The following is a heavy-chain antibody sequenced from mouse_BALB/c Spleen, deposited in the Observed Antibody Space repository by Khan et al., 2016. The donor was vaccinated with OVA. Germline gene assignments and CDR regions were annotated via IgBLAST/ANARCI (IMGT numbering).Heavy chain of an antibody. CDR1: GYTFPSYW. D-gene: IGHD2-1*01. J-gene: IGHJ3*01. Sequence: QVQLKQSGAELVKPGTSVKLSCKTSGYTFPSYWIQWVKQRPGQGLGWIGQIFPGTGTTYYNENFKDKATLTVDTSSNSAYMQLTSLTSEDSAVYFCGRGYFGNYEFGYWGQGTLVTVSP. V-gene: IGHV1S132*01. CDR3: GRGYFGNYEFGY. CDR2: IFPGTGTT.